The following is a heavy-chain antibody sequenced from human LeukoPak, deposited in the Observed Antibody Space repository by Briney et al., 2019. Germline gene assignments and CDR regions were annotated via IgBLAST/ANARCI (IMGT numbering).Heavy chain of an antibody. D-gene: IGHD6-13*01. J-gene: IGHJ6*02. V-gene: IGHV1-69*13. Sequence: SVKVSCKASGGTFSSYAISWVRQAPGQGLEWMGGIIPIFGTANYAQKFQGRVTITADESTSTAYMELSSLRSEDTAVYYCARGPQNLAAAGTLYYYYGMDVWGQGTTVTVSS. CDR3: ARGPQNLAAAGTLYYYYGMDV. CDR1: GGTFSSYA. CDR2: IIPIFGTA.